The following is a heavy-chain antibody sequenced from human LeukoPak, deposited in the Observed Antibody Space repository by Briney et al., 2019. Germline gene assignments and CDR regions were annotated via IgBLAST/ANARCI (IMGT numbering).Heavy chain of an antibody. J-gene: IGHJ4*02. D-gene: IGHD5-24*01. Sequence: ASVKVSCKASGYTFTTYTMHWARQAPGQRPEWMGWINAGNGNRKYSQRFQGRVTITRDTSASTAYMDLSSLRSEDTAVYYCAREIDRDGYNRFFDYWGQGSLVTVSS. V-gene: IGHV1-3*01. CDR1: GYTFTTYT. CDR3: AREIDRDGYNRFFDY. CDR2: INAGNGNR.